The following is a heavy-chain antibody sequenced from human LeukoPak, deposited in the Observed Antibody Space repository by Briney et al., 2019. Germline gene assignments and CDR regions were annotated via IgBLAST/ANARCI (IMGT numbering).Heavy chain of an antibody. D-gene: IGHD3-10*01. CDR3: ARLNYGSGSYFGHFDY. J-gene: IGHJ4*02. CDR1: GYSFTNYW. Sequence: GESLKISCKGSGYSFTNYWIGWVRQMPGKGLEGMWIIYPADSDTRYSPSFQGQGTISVDTSINTAYLRWSSLNASDTAMYYCARLNYGSGSYFGHFDYWGQGTLVTVSS. V-gene: IGHV5-51*01. CDR2: IYPADSDT.